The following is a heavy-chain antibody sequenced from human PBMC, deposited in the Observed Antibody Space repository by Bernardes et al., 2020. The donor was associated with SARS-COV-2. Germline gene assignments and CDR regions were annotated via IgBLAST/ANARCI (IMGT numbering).Heavy chain of an antibody. CDR1: GYIFANYW. CDR2: IYPSDSET. Sequence: GASLKISCEASGYIFANYWIAWVRQMPGKGLECMGIIYPSDSETRYSPSFQGQVTISADKSTSTTYLQWTSLKASDTAMYYCARLDYDSSDILAWFDPWGQGTLVTVSS. V-gene: IGHV5-51*01. CDR3: ARLDYDSSDILAWFDP. J-gene: IGHJ5*02. D-gene: IGHD3-22*01.